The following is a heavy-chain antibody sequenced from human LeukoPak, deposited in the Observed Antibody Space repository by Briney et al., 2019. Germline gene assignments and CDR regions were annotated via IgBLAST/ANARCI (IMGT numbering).Heavy chain of an antibody. CDR3: ASLNWGYAPPNDY. V-gene: IGHV4-34*01. Sequence: SETLSLICAVYGGSFSGYYWSWIRQPPGKGLEWIGEINHSGSTNYNPPLKSRVTISVDTSKNQFSLKLSSVTAAGTAVYYCASLNWGYAPPNDYWGQGTLVTVSS. CDR2: INHSGST. D-gene: IGHD7-27*01. J-gene: IGHJ4*02. CDR1: GGSFSGYY.